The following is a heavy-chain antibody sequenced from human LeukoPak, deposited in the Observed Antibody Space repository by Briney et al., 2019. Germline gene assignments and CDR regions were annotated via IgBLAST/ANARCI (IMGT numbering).Heavy chain of an antibody. V-gene: IGHV3-7*01. CDR3: ARDKPGYGAYES. J-gene: IGHJ5*02. D-gene: IGHD4/OR15-4a*01. CDR1: GFTFSSYW. CDR2: IKDDGSAK. Sequence: GGSLRLSCAASGFTFSSYWMSWVRQAPGKGLEWVVNIKDDGSAKYYVDSVEGRFTISRDNAKNSLYLQMNNLRAEDTAVYYCARDKPGYGAYESWGQGTRVTVSS.